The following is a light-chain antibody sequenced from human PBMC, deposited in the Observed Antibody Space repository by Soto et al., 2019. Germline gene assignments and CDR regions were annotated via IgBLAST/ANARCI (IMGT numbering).Light chain of an antibody. V-gene: IGKV3-15*01. Sequence: EIVMTQSPATLSVSPGERATLSCRASQSISDTLAWYQQKPGQAPRLLIYSASRRATGFPGRFSGSGSGTDCTLTISSLQSEDLAVYYCQQYNNWPWTLGQGTKVDIK. CDR3: QQYNNWPWT. CDR2: SAS. CDR1: QSISDT. J-gene: IGKJ1*01.